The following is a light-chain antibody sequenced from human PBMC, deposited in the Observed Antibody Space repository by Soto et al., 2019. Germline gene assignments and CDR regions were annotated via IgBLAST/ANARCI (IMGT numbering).Light chain of an antibody. CDR3: LLAYRSSRPV. Sequence: QAVVTQEPSLTVSPGGTVTLTCGSSTGDVTSGHYPYWFQQKPGQAPRTLIYDTSNKHSWTPARFSGSLLGGKAALTLSGAQPEDEAIYYYLLAYRSSRPVFGGGTKLTVL. CDR2: DTS. CDR1: TGDVTSGHY. V-gene: IGLV7-46*01. J-gene: IGLJ2*01.